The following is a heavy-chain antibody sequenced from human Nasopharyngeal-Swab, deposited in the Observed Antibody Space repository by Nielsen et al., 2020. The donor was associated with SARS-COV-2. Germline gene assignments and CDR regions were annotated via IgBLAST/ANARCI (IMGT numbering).Heavy chain of an antibody. Sequence: WVRQAPGQGLEWMGWISAYNGNTNYAQKLQGRVTMTTDTSMSTAYMELRSLRSDDTAVYYCARGIAAAKHYYYYMDVWGKGTTVTVSS. CDR3: ARGIAAAKHYYYYMDV. V-gene: IGHV1-18*01. D-gene: IGHD6-13*01. CDR2: ISAYNGNT. J-gene: IGHJ6*03.